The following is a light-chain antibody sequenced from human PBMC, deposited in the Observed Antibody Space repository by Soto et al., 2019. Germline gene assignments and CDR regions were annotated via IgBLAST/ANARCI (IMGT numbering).Light chain of an antibody. Sequence: ALTQPRSVSGSPGQSVTISCTGTSIDVGGYDFVSWYQQHPGKAPKLMISDVSKRPSGVPDRFSGSKSGNTASLTISGLQAEDEADYYCCSYAGDLALFGGGTKVTVL. CDR3: CSYAGDLAL. J-gene: IGLJ2*01. CDR2: DVS. CDR1: SIDVGGYDF. V-gene: IGLV2-11*01.